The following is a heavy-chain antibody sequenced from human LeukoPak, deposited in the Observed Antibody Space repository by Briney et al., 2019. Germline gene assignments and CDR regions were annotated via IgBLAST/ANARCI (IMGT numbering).Heavy chain of an antibody. CDR1: GFTFSGHS. CDR3: GRVIAGAIDY. J-gene: IGHJ4*02. D-gene: IGHD6-13*01. CDR2: INLDGSGR. V-gene: IGHV3-7*01. Sequence: PGGSLRLSCAASGFTFSGHSMTWVRQAPGKGLEWVSNINLDGSGRFYVDVVKGRFTISRDNADNSMYLQMNSLRAEDTAVYYCGRVIAGAIDYWGQGTLVTVSS.